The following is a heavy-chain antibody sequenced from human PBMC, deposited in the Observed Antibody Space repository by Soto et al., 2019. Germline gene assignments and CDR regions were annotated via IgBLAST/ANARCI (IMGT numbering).Heavy chain of an antibody. Sequence: QVQLVESGGGVVQPERSLRLSCAASGFTFSRQAMHWVRQAPGRGLEWVAVIWYHGIDKYYADSVKGRFTISRDNSKNTVYLQMNSLRGEDTAVYYCATGFLGLCTGGNCPLDYWGQGTVVPVSS. CDR2: IWYHGIDK. J-gene: IGHJ4*02. CDR1: GFTFSRQA. D-gene: IGHD2-15*01. CDR3: ATGFLGLCTGGNCPLDY. V-gene: IGHV3-33*01.